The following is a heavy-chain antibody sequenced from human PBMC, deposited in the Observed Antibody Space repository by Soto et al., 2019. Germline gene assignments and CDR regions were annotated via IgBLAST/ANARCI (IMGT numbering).Heavy chain of an antibody. D-gene: IGHD6-13*01. V-gene: IGHV1-2*02. CDR2: INPNSGDT. Sequence: ASVKVSCKASGYTFTGYYVHWVRQAPGQGLEWMGWINPNSGDTYLAQRFQGRVTMNRDTSIGTAYMELRGLTSDDTAEYYCAKGGAIAAAGTRVYLYYAMDVWGQGTKVTVYS. J-gene: IGHJ6*02. CDR3: AKGGAIAAAGTRVYLYYAMDV. CDR1: GYTFTGYY.